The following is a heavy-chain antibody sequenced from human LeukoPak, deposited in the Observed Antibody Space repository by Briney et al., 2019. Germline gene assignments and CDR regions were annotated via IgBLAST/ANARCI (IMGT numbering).Heavy chain of an antibody. D-gene: IGHD3-22*01. CDR3: VSSGGPYDPLGY. Sequence: PGRSLRLSCAASGFTFSSYAMSWVRQAPGKGLEWVSAISGSGGSTYYADSVKGRFTISRDNSKNTLYLQMNSLRAEDTAVYYCVSSGGPYDPLGYWGQGTLVTVSS. CDR2: ISGSGGST. CDR1: GFTFSSYA. V-gene: IGHV3-23*01. J-gene: IGHJ4*02.